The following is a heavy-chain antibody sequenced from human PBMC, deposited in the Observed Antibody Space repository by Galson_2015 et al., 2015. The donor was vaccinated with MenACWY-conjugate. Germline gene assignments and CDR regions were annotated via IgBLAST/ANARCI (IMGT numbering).Heavy chain of an antibody. CDR3: ARHHYGSGSYYYDVIDY. J-gene: IGHJ4*02. CDR2: IYYSGST. D-gene: IGHD3-10*01. CDR1: GGSVSSSSHY. V-gene: IGHV4-39*01. Sequence: SETLSLTCTVSGGSVSSSSHYWGWIRQPPGKGLEWIGSIYYSGSTNYNPSLKSRVTISVDTSKNRFSLKLSSVTAADTAVYYCARHHYGSGSYYYDVIDYWGQGTLVTVSS.